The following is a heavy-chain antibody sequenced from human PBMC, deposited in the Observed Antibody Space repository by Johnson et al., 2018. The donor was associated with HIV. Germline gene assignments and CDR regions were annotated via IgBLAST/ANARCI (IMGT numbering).Heavy chain of an antibody. CDR3: AKIARRCSGGSCYTTSDAFDI. CDR2: IKQDGSEQ. Sequence: QVLLVESGGGVVQPGRSLRLSCAASGFSFSSYGMHWVRQAPGKGLEWVANIKQDGSEQYYADSVKGRFTISRDNSKNSLYLQMNSLRANDTAVYYCAKIARRCSGGSCYTTSDAFDIWGQGTMVTVSS. V-gene: IGHV3-33*06. J-gene: IGHJ3*02. CDR1: GFSFSSYG. D-gene: IGHD2-15*01.